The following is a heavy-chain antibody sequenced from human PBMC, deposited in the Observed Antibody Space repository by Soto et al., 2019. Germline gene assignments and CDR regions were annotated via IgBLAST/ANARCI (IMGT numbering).Heavy chain of an antibody. Sequence: PSETMSLTCTVSGGSISSSSYYWGWNRQPPGKGLEWIGSIYYSGSTYYNPSLKSRVTISVDTSKNQFSLKLSSVTAADTAVYNCARLDDFWSGPEPNNWFDPWGQGTLVTVSS. CDR2: IYYSGST. D-gene: IGHD3-3*01. V-gene: IGHV4-39*01. CDR3: ARLDDFWSGPEPNNWFDP. J-gene: IGHJ5*02. CDR1: GGSISSSSYY.